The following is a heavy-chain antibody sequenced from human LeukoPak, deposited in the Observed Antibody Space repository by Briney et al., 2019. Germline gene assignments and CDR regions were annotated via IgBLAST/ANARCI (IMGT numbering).Heavy chain of an antibody. CDR3: ASQRPSPSGSYSDY. CDR2: ISSSGSTI. CDR1: GFTFSDYY. D-gene: IGHD1-26*01. Sequence: GGSLRLSCAASGFTFSDYYMSWIRQAPGKGLEWVSYISSSGSTIYYADSVKGRFTISRDNAKNSLYLQMNSLRAEDTAVYYCASQRPSPSGSYSDYWGQGTLVTVSS. J-gene: IGHJ4*02. V-gene: IGHV3-11*01.